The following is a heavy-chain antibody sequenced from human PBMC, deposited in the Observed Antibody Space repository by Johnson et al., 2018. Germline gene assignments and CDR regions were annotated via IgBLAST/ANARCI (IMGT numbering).Heavy chain of an antibody. CDR3: ARVTDCSSTGCYSWFDP. CDR2: INSDASTT. Sequence: VQLQESGGGLVKPGGSLRLSCAASGFTLDGYWMHWVRQAPGKGLVWVSRINSDASTTNYADSVKGRVTDSRDNAKNTLYLTMNRLRAEDTALCYCARVTDCSSTGCYSWFDPWGQGSLVTVSS. D-gene: IGHD2-2*02. CDR1: GFTLDGYW. V-gene: IGHV3-74*01. J-gene: IGHJ5*01.